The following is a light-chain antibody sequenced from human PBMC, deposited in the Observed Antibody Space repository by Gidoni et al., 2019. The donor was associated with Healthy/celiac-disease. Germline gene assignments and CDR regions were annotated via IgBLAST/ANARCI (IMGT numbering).Light chain of an antibody. CDR3: QQYNNWSIT. CDR2: RAS. V-gene: IGKV3-15*01. CDR1: QSVNST. Sequence: EIVMTQSPATLSVSPGERATLSCRASQSVNSTLAWYQQKPGQAPRLLIYRASTRATGIPARFSGSGSGTEFTLTISSLQSEDFAVYYCQQYNNWSITFGQGTRLEIK. J-gene: IGKJ5*01.